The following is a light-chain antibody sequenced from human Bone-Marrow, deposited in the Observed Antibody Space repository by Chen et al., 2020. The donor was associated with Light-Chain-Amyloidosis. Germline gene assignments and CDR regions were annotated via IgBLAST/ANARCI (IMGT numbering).Light chain of an antibody. V-gene: IGLV2-14*03. Sequence: QSAPTQPPSVSASPRQSITIYCTGSSRDVVGYDYVSSYQQHPGNAPKLLIYYDSIQPSGVSNRFSGSNSANTASLAISGLLTEDEAAYYCSSYTSSSAPVVFGGGTKLTVL. CDR1: SRDVVGYDY. CDR2: YDS. CDR3: SSYTSSSAPVV. J-gene: IGLJ2*01.